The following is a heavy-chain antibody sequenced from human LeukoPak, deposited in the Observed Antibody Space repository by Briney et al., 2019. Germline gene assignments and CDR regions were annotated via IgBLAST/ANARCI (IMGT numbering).Heavy chain of an antibody. J-gene: IGHJ4*02. CDR1: GGSISSGSYY. CDR3: ARDKRGGSPYYFDS. CDR2: IYTGGST. V-gene: IGHV4-61*02. D-gene: IGHD2-15*01. Sequence: PSQTLSLTCTVSGGSISSGSYYWSWIRQAAGKGVAWIGRIYTGGSTNYNPSLKSRVTISVDTSKNQFSLKLSSVTAADTAVYYCARDKRGGSPYYFDSWGQGTLVTVSS.